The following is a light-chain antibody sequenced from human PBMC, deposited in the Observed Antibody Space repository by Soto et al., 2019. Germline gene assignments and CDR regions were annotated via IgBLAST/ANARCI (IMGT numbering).Light chain of an antibody. Sequence: QSVLTQPRSASGTPGQSVTISCSGSSSNIGSNYVYWYQQLPGTAPKLLIYSNNQRPSGVPDRFSGSKSGTSASLAISGLRSEDEADYYCAAWDNSLSVYVFGDGTKVTVL. CDR2: SNN. J-gene: IGLJ1*01. CDR1: SSNIGSNY. V-gene: IGLV1-47*02. CDR3: AAWDNSLSVYV.